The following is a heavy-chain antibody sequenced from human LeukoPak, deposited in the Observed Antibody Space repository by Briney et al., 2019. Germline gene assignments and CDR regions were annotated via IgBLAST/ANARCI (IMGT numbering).Heavy chain of an antibody. Sequence: GASVKVSCKASGYTFTNYAMHWVRQAPGQRLEWMGWINAGNGNTKYSQKFQGRVTITRDTSASTAYMELSSLRSEDTAVYYCASGATPYGSGSGGDYFDYWGQGTQVTVSS. D-gene: IGHD3-10*01. CDR2: INAGNGNT. CDR1: GYTFTNYA. J-gene: IGHJ4*02. V-gene: IGHV1-3*01. CDR3: ASGATPYGSGSGGDYFDY.